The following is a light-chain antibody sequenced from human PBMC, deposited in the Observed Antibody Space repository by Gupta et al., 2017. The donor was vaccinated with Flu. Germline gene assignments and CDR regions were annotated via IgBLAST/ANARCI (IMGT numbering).Light chain of an antibody. CDR3: QTWGTGIRV. J-gene: IGLJ3*02. V-gene: IGLV4-69*01. Sequence: QLVLTHSPSASASLGASVKVTCTLSSGHTSSTIAWHQLQPDKGPRFLMKVNSDGTHSKGDGIPGRFSGSSSGAERYLIISILQSEDEADYYCQTWGTGIRVFGGGTKVTVL. CDR1: SGHTSST. CDR2: VNSDGTH.